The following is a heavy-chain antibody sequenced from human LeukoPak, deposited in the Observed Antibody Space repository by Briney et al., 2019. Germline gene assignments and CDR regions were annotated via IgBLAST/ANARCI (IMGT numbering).Heavy chain of an antibody. CDR3: ARALTHHFDY. CDR2: IIPIFGIA. V-gene: IGHV1-69*04. Sequence: SVKVSCKASGGTFSSYAISWVRQAPGQGLEWMGRIIPIFGIANYAQKFQGRVTITADKPTSTAYMELSSLRSEDTAVYYCARALTHHFDYWGQGTLVTVSS. CDR1: GGTFSSYA. J-gene: IGHJ4*02. D-gene: IGHD3-9*01.